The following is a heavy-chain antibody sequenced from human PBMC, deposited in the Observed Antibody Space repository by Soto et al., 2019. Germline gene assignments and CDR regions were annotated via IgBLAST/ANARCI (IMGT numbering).Heavy chain of an antibody. D-gene: IGHD2-8*02. CDR1: GGSFSGYY. CDR3: ARGRVVYAIYYYYYGMDV. Sequence: PSETLSLTCAVYGGSFSGYYWSWIRQPPGKGLEWIGEINHSGSTNYNPSLKSRVTISVDTSKNQFPLKLSSVTAADTAVYYCARGRVVYAIYYYYYGMDVWGQGTTVTVSS. V-gene: IGHV4-34*01. J-gene: IGHJ6*02. CDR2: INHSGST.